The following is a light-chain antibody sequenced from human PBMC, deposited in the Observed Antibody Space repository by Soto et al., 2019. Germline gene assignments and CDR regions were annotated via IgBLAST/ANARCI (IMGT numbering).Light chain of an antibody. Sequence: SLLSQPPSMSAAPGQKGTISCPGRSSNIGNNYVSWYQQLPGTAPKLLIYDNNKRPSGIPDRFSGSKSGTSATLGITGLQTGDEADYYCGTWDSSLSAVVFGGGTKVTVL. CDR1: SSNIGNNY. CDR2: DNN. J-gene: IGLJ2*01. CDR3: GTWDSSLSAVV. V-gene: IGLV1-51*01.